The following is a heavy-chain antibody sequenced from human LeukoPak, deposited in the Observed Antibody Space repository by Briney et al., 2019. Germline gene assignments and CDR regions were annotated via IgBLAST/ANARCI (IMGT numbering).Heavy chain of an antibody. Sequence: GGSLRLSCAASGFTFSSYWMHWVRQAPGKGLVWVSRINSDGSSTSYADSVKGRFTISRDNAKNTLYLQMNSLRAEDTAVYYCARQIKVGYYDSSGYYEYNWFDPWGQGTLVTVSS. V-gene: IGHV3-74*01. D-gene: IGHD3-22*01. J-gene: IGHJ5*02. CDR2: INSDGSST. CDR1: GFTFSSYW. CDR3: ARQIKVGYYDSSGYYEYNWFDP.